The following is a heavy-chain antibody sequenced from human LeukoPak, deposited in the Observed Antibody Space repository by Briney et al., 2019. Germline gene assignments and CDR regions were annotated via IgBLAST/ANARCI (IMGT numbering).Heavy chain of an antibody. CDR3: ARDVSYDSSASNWFDP. V-gene: IGHV4-4*07. Sequence: SETLSLTCTVSGGSISSYYWSWIRQPPGKGLEWIGRIYTSGSTNYNPSLKSRVTMSVDTSKNQFSLKLSSVTAADTAVYYCARDVSYDSSASNWFDPWGQGTLVTVSS. CDR1: GGSISSYY. CDR2: IYTSGST. J-gene: IGHJ5*02. D-gene: IGHD3-22*01.